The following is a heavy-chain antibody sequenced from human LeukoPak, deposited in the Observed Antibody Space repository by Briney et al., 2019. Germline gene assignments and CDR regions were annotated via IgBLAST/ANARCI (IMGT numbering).Heavy chain of an antibody. CDR1: GGSFSGYY. Sequence: SETLSLTCAVYGGSFSGYYWSWIRQPPGKGLEWIGEINHSGSTNYNPSLKSRVTISVDTSKNQFSLKLSSVTAADTAVYYCAREGYDFWSGGPYYYYYYMDVWGKGTTVTVSS. CDR3: AREGYDFWSGGPYYYYYYMDV. J-gene: IGHJ6*03. V-gene: IGHV4-34*01. CDR2: INHSGST. D-gene: IGHD3-3*01.